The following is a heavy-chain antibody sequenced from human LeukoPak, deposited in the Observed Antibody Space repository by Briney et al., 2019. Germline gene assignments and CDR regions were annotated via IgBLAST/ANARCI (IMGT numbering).Heavy chain of an antibody. CDR3: ASRQDYSNYPLWFDP. J-gene: IGHJ5*02. CDR1: GFTFSSYA. CDR2: ISYDGSNK. D-gene: IGHD4-4*01. V-gene: IGHV3-30-3*01. Sequence: PGRSLRLSCAASGFTFSSYAMHWVRQAPGKGLEWVAVISYDGSNKYYADSVKGRFTISRDNSKNTLYLQMNSLRAEDTAVYYCASRQDYSNYPLWFDPWGQGTLVTVSS.